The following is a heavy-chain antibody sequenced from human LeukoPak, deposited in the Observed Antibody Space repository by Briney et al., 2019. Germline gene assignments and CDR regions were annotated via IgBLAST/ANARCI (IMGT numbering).Heavy chain of an antibody. CDR3: ARGYGGTIDY. CDR1: GGSISSSSYY. CDR2: IYYSGST. Sequence: SETLSLTCIVSGGSISSSSYYWGWIRQPPGKGLKWIGSIYYSGSTYYNPSLKSRVTISIDTSKNQFSLNLSSVTAADTAVYYCARGYGGTIDYWGQGTLVTVSS. D-gene: IGHD4-23*01. V-gene: IGHV4-39*07. J-gene: IGHJ4*02.